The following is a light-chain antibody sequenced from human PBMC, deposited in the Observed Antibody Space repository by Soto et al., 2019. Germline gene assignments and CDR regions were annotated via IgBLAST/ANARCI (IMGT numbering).Light chain of an antibody. CDR2: AAS. J-gene: IGKJ5*01. CDR3: QQYGSSPIT. V-gene: IGKV3-15*01. Sequence: EIVLTQSPATQSVSPGDTATLSCRASQSLYTNLAWYQQKPGRAPRVLIYAASTRATGIPGRFTGIGSGTEFTLTISSLQSEDFAVYYCQQYGSSPITFGQGTRLEIK. CDR1: QSLYTN.